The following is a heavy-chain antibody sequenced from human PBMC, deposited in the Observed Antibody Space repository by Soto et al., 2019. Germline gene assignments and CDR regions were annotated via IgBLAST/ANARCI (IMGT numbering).Heavy chain of an antibody. CDR1: GGSISSYY. V-gene: IGHV4-59*01. CDR2: IYYSGST. CDR3: ARDVNTWYFDL. Sequence: PSETLSLTCTVSGGSISSYYWSWIRQPPGKEPEWIGYIYYSGSTNYNPSLKSRVTISVDTSKNQFSLKLSSVTAADTAVYYCARDVNTWYFDLWGRGTLVTVSS. J-gene: IGHJ2*01.